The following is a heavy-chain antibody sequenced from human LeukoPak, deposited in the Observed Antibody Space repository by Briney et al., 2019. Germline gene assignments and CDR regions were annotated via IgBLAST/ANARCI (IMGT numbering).Heavy chain of an antibody. Sequence: ASEKVSCKASGYTFTDNYIHWVRQAPGQGLEWMGRVNPDSGGINYAQKFQGRVTMTRDTSINTAFVELRRLRSDDTATYYCAGAQNYHDRSGYSDDTFDVWGHGTMITVSS. V-gene: IGHV1-2*06. CDR3: AGAQNYHDRSGYSDDTFDV. J-gene: IGHJ3*01. CDR2: VNPDSGGI. D-gene: IGHD3-22*01. CDR1: GYTFTDNY.